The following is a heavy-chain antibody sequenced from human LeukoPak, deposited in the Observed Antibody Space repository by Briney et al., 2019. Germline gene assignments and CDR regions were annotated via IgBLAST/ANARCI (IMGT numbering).Heavy chain of an antibody. V-gene: IGHV1-69*01. CDR1: GGTFSSYA. D-gene: IGHD1-26*01. CDR3: ARGEVGATEDYYYMDV. Sequence: SVKVSCKASGGTFSSYAISWVRQAPGQGLEWMGGIIPIFGTANYAQKFQGRVTITADESTSTAYMELSSLRSEDTAVYYCARGEVGATEDYYYMDVWGKGTTVTVSS. J-gene: IGHJ6*03. CDR2: IIPIFGTA.